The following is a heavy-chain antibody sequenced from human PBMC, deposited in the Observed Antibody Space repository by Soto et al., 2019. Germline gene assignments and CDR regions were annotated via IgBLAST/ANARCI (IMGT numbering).Heavy chain of an antibody. D-gene: IGHD6-13*01. Sequence: PWETLSLTCTVSGGSISSNYWTWVRQPPGNGLEWIGYVYNSGSTNYNPSLKSRVTISEDTSKSQFSLKVNSMTAADTAVYYCARYRREAVAGYTLDNWGQGILVTVSS. V-gene: IGHV4-59*01. CDR2: VYNSGST. CDR1: GGSISSNY. J-gene: IGHJ4*02. CDR3: ARYRREAVAGYTLDN.